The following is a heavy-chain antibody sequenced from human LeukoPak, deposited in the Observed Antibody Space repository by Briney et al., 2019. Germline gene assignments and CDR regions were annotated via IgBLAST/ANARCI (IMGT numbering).Heavy chain of an antibody. J-gene: IGHJ6*03. CDR3: ARDGEYCSSTSCYTSYYYYMDV. V-gene: IGHV3-30*01. D-gene: IGHD2-2*02. CDR2: ISYDGRNK. CDR1: GFTFSSYA. Sequence: PGRSLRLSCAASGFTFSSYAMHWVRQAPGKGLEWVAVISYDGRNKYYADSVKGRFTISRDNSKNTLYLQMNSLRAEDTAVYYCARDGEYCSSTSCYTSYYYYMDVWGKGTTVTVSS.